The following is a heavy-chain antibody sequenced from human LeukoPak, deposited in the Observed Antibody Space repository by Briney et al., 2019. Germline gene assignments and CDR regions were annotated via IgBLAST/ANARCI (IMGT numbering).Heavy chain of an antibody. CDR1: GFTFSTYW. D-gene: IGHD1-26*01. Sequence: GGSLRLSCAASGFTFSTYWMSWVRQAPGKGLEWVANMNQDGSNKYYADSVKGRFTISRDNSKNTLYLQMNSLRAEDTAVYYCATLDSGSYGGDYWGQGTLATVSS. J-gene: IGHJ4*02. CDR3: ATLDSGSYGGDY. CDR2: MNQDGSNK. V-gene: IGHV3-7*01.